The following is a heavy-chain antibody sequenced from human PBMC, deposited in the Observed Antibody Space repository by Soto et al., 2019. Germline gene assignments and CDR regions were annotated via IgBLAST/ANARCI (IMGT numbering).Heavy chain of an antibody. D-gene: IGHD3-3*01. CDR3: AKDQAAFFYYGMDV. CDR2: ISGSGGST. V-gene: IGHV3-23*01. J-gene: IGHJ6*02. CDR1: GFTFSSYA. Sequence: EVQLLESGGGLVQPGGSLRLSCAASGFTFSSYAMSWVRQAPGKGLEWVSAISGSGGSTYYADSVKGRFTISRDNSKNPLYLQMNSLRAEDTAVYYCAKDQAAFFYYGMDVWGQGTTVTVSS.